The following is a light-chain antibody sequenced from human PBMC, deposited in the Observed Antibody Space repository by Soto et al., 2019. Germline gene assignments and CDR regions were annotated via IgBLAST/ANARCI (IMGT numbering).Light chain of an antibody. CDR3: SSYTTSNTRQIV. Sequence: QSALTQPASVSGSPGQSITISCTGTSSDVVGYNYVSWYQHHPGKAPKLIIYDVTNRPSGVSNPFSGSKSGNTASPTISGLQPEDEADYYCSSYTTSNTRQIVFGTGTKVTVL. CDR2: DVT. V-gene: IGLV2-14*03. CDR1: SSDVVGYNY. J-gene: IGLJ1*01.